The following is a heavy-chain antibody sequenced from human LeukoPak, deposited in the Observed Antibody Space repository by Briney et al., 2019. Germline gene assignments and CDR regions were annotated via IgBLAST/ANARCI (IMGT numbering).Heavy chain of an antibody. V-gene: IGHV3-9*01. J-gene: IGHJ3*02. D-gene: IGHD3-9*01. CDR3: AKDTKYDIYDAFDI. Sequence: GGSLRLSCAASGFTFDDYAMHWVRQAPGKGLEWVSGISWNSGSIGYADSAKGRFTISRDNAKNSLYLQMNSLRAEDTALYYCAKDTKYDIYDAFDIWGQGTMVTVSS. CDR2: ISWNSGSI. CDR1: GFTFDDYA.